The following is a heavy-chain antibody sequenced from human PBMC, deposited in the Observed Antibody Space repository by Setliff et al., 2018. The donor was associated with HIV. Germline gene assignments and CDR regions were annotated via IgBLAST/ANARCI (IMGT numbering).Heavy chain of an antibody. CDR2: TYHTGST. J-gene: IGHJ6*03. CDR3: SRYNPASYNNYYYYYMDV. Sequence: SETLSLTCTVSGDSINKGAIYWTWVRQRPGQGLEWIGYTYHTGSTHYNPSLKSRVTISVDTSKNQFSLKLTSVTAADTAVYFCSRYNPASYNNYYYYYMDVWGKGTTVTVSS. CDR1: GDSINKGAIY. D-gene: IGHD1-1*01. V-gene: IGHV4-61*08.